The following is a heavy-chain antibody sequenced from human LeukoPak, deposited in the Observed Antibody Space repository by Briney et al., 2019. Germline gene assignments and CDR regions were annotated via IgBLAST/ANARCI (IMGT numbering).Heavy chain of an antibody. D-gene: IGHD6-19*01. CDR1: GFTLSSYA. J-gene: IGHJ4*02. Sequence: TGGSLRLSCAVSGFTLSSYAMSWVRQAPGKGLEWVSVVSDGGGSTNYADSVKGRFTISRDTSMNTLYLQMNSLRAEDTAVYYCTKSRSGWYVFDYWGQGTLVTVSS. CDR3: TKSRSGWYVFDY. V-gene: IGHV3-23*01. CDR2: VSDGGGST.